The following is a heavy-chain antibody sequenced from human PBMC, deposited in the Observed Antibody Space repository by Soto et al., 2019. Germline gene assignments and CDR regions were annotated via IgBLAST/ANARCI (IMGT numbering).Heavy chain of an antibody. CDR3: AKDQYSGSPGKPDY. V-gene: IGHV3-23*01. D-gene: IGHD1-26*01. CDR2: ISGTGGTT. J-gene: IGHJ4*02. Sequence: PGGSLRLSCAASGFTFTSYAMSWVRQAPWKGLEWVSTISGTGGTTYYADSVKGRFTISRDNSKNTLYLQMNSLRAEDTAVYYCAKDQYSGSPGKPDYWGQGTLVTVSS. CDR1: GFTFTSYA.